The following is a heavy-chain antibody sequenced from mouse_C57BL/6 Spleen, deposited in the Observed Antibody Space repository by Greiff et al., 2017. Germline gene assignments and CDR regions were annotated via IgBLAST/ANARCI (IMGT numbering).Heavy chain of an antibody. V-gene: IGHV5-16*01. J-gene: IGHJ2*01. Sequence: EVKLEESEGGLVQPGSSMKLSCTASGFTFSDYYMAWVRQVPEKGLEWVAHINYDGSNPYYLDSLKSRFIISRDNAKNCLYLQLRRLKSEDTATYYCARDRDYYGSSYLDYWGQGTTLTVSS. D-gene: IGHD1-1*01. CDR1: GFTFSDYY. CDR2: INYDGSNP. CDR3: ARDRDYYGSSYLDY.